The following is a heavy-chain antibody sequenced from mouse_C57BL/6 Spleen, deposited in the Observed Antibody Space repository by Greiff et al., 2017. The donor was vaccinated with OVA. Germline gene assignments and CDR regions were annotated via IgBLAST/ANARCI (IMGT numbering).Heavy chain of an antibody. CDR1: GYTFTDYY. Sequence: EVQPQQSGPELVKPGASVKISCKASGYTFTDYYMNWVKQSHGKSLEWIGDINPNNGGTSYNQKFKGKATLTVDKSSSTAYMELRSLTSEDSAVYYCARLRDYGSSPFDYWGQGTTLTVSS. D-gene: IGHD1-1*01. J-gene: IGHJ2*01. V-gene: IGHV1-26*01. CDR2: INPNNGGT. CDR3: ARLRDYGSSPFDY.